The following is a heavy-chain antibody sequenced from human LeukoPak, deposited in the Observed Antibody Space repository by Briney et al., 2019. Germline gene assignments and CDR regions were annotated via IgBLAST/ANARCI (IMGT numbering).Heavy chain of an antibody. CDR3: AREYYDFWSGYFEYYGMDV. CDR2: INPNSGGT. Sequence: ASVKVSCKASGYTFTGYYMHWVRQAPGQGLEWMGWINPNSGGTNYAQKFQGRVTMTRDTSISTACMELRSLRSDDTAVYYCAREYYDFWSGYFEYYGMDVWGQGTTVTVSS. J-gene: IGHJ6*02. D-gene: IGHD3-3*01. V-gene: IGHV1-2*02. CDR1: GYTFTGYY.